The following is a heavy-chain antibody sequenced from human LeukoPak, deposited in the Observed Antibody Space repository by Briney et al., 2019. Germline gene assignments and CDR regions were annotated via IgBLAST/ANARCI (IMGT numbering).Heavy chain of an antibody. CDR3: ASSSWYKSWFDP. J-gene: IGHJ5*02. CDR2: INHSGST. V-gene: IGHV4-34*01. CDR1: GGSFSGYY. Sequence: SETLSLTCAVYGGSFSGYYWSWIRQPPGKGLEWIGEINHSGSTNYNPSLKSRVTTSVDTSKNQFSLKLSSVTAADTAVYYCASSSWYKSWFDPWGQGTLVTVSS. D-gene: IGHD6-13*01.